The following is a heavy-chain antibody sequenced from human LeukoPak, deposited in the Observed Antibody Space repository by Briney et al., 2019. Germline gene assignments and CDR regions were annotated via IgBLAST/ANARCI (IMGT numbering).Heavy chain of an antibody. CDR3: ARGNSDYPHSFDS. CDR1: GASISGGLYA. J-gene: IGHJ4*02. V-gene: IGHV4-30-2*01. Sequence: SETLSLTGAVSGASISGGLYAWTWIRQPPGKGLEWLGYIFHAANTYYSPSLKSPVTISVDRSKTQFYLTLTSVTAADTAMYYCARGNSDYPHSFDSRGQGALVPV. CDR2: IFHAANT. D-gene: IGHD5-12*01.